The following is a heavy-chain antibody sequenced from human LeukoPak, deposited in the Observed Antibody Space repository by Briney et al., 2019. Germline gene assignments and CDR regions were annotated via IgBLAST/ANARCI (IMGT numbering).Heavy chain of an antibody. CDR2: INHSGST. Sequence: SESLSLTCAVYGGSFSGYYWSWIRQPPGKGLEWIGEINHSGSTNYNPSLKSRVTISVDTSKNQFSLKLSSVTAADTAVYYCARRYCSSTSCYAFDYWGQGTLVTVSS. CDR3: ARRYCSSTSCYAFDY. D-gene: IGHD2-2*01. J-gene: IGHJ4*02. CDR1: GGSFSGYY. V-gene: IGHV4-34*01.